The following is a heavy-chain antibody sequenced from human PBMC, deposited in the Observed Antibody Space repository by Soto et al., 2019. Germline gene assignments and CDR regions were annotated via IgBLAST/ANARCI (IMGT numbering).Heavy chain of an antibody. V-gene: IGHV1-3*01. J-gene: IGHJ5*02. Sequence: ASVKVACRPSGYTFTSYAMHWVRHAPGQRLEWMGWINAGNGNTKDGQKVQGRGTITRYTSACTAYMELSRLRSWDPAGYYWCRARPKYQAIPSTWLDPWGQGTLV. CDR2: INAGNGNT. D-gene: IGHD2-2*01. CDR3: CRARPKYQAIPSTWLDP. CDR1: GYTFTSYA.